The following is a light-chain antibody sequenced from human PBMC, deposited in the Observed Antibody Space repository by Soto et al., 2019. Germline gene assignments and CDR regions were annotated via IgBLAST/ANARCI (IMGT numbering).Light chain of an antibody. V-gene: IGKV3-20*01. CDR2: GAS. CDR3: HQCGSSPWT. Sequence: EILLTQSAGTLSLSPGERATLSLRGSQSVGSSFLAWFQQKPGQAPRLLIYGASSRATGIPDRFSGSGSGTDFTLTISRLEPEDFAVYYCHQCGSSPWTFGQGTKVDIK. J-gene: IGKJ1*01. CDR1: QSVGSSF.